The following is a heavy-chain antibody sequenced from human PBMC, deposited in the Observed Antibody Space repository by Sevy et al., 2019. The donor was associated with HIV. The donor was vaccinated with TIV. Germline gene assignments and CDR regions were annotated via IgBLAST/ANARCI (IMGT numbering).Heavy chain of an antibody. V-gene: IGHV3-7*03. CDR3: ASLLTEDPFDI. D-gene: IGHD3-10*01. Sequence: GGSLRLSCVGSGFTFSRYWMSWVRQAPGKGLEWVANIKQDGSEKYYVDSVKGRFTISRDKSKNTLYLQMNSLTAEDTAVYYCASLLTEDPFDIWGQGTMVTVSS. CDR1: GFTFSRYW. J-gene: IGHJ3*02. CDR2: IKQDGSEK.